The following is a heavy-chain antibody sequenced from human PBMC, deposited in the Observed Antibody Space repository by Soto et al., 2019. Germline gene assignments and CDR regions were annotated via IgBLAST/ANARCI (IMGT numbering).Heavy chain of an antibody. J-gene: IGHJ4*02. Sequence: QLQLQESGPGLVKPSETLSLTCTVSGGSISSSSYYWGWIRQPPGKGLEWIGSIYYSGSTYYNPSRNGRFVISLNTSKNQFAVKLGSVTAANTAVYYCARHVDMVATILYWGQGTLVTVSS. CDR3: ARHVDMVATILY. V-gene: IGHV4-39*01. CDR1: GGSISSSSYY. D-gene: IGHD5-12*01. CDR2: IYYSGST.